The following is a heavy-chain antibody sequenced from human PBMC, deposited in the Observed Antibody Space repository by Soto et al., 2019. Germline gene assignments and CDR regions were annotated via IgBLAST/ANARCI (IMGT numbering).Heavy chain of an antibody. D-gene: IGHD3-3*01. V-gene: IGHV3-15*07. Sequence: GGSLRLSCAASGFTFSNAWMNWVRQAPGKGLEWVGRIKSKTDGGTTDYAAPVKGRFTISRDDSKNTLYLQMNSLKTEDTAVYYCTTVERITIFGVVIAHYGMDVWGQGTTVTVSS. CDR3: TTVERITIFGVVIAHYGMDV. J-gene: IGHJ6*02. CDR2: IKSKTDGGTT. CDR1: GFTFSNAW.